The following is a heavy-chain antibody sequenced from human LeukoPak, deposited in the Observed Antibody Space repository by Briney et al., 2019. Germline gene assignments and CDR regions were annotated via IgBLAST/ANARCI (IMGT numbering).Heavy chain of an antibody. Sequence: GGSLRLSCAASGFTFSSYWMTWVRQAPGKGLEWVANIKQDGSEKYYLDSVKGRFTISRDNAKNSLDLQMNSLRAEDTAVYYCASWPVGWYGEDSWGQGTLVTVSS. CDR3: ASWPVGWYGEDS. CDR1: GFTFSSYW. V-gene: IGHV3-7*03. J-gene: IGHJ4*02. D-gene: IGHD6-19*01. CDR2: IKQDGSEK.